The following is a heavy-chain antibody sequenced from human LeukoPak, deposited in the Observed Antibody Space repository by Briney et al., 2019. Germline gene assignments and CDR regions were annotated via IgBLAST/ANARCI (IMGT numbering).Heavy chain of an antibody. V-gene: IGHV4-59*01. CDR1: GGSISSYY. D-gene: IGHD6-13*01. CDR3: ARSYSSSWYITQYYYYMDV. CDR2: IYYSGST. Sequence: PSETLSLTCTVSGGSISSYYWSWIRQPPGKGLEWIGYIYYSGSTNYNPSLKSRVTISVDTSKNQFSLKLSSVTAADTAVYYCARSYSSSWYITQYYYYMDVWGKGTTVTVPS. J-gene: IGHJ6*03.